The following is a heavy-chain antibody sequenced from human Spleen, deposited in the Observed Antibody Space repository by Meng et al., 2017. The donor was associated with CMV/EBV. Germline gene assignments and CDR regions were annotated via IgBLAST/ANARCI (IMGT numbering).Heavy chain of an antibody. Sequence: SQTLSLTCSVYGGSFSGYYWRWIRQPPGKGLEWIGEINHSGTTNFNPSLRSRVTISVDTSKNQFSLKLSSVTAADTAVYYCASRGIPPGGYGMDVWGQGTTVTVSS. V-gene: IGHV4-34*01. J-gene: IGHJ6*02. CDR1: GGSFSGYY. D-gene: IGHD2-15*01. CDR2: INHSGTT. CDR3: ASRGIPPGGYGMDV.